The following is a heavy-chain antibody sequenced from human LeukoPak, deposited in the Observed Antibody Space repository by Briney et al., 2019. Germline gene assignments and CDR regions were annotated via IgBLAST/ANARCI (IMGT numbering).Heavy chain of an antibody. CDR1: GFTLRNAW. CDR2: IKYKPDGGTT. D-gene: IGHD3-22*01. V-gene: IGHV3-15*01. J-gene: IGHJ4*02. Sequence: GGTLILSCADSGFTLRNAWKSWVRQSPGKGLEWVGRIKYKPDGGTTDYAARVKGRFTISRDDSKNTLYLQMNSLKTEDTAVYYCTTLRGYYDSSGLPIDYWGQGTLVTVSS. CDR3: TTLRGYYDSSGLPIDY.